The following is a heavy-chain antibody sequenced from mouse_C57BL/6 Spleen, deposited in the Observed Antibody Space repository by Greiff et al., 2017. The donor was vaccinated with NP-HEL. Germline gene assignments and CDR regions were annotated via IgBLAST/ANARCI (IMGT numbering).Heavy chain of an antibody. Sequence: EVKLMESGGGLVKPGGSLKLSCAASGFTFSSYAMSWVRQTPEKRLEWVATISDGGSYTYYPDNVKGRFTISRDNAKNNLYLQMSHLKSEDTAMYYCARDERWYYFDYWGQGTTLTVSS. CDR3: ARDERWYYFDY. CDR1: GFTFSSYA. J-gene: IGHJ2*01. CDR2: ISDGGSYT. V-gene: IGHV5-4*01. D-gene: IGHD1-1*02.